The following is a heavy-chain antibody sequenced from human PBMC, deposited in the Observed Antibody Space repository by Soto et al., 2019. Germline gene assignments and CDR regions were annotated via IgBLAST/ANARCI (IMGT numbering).Heavy chain of an antibody. D-gene: IGHD6-25*01. J-gene: IGHJ4*02. V-gene: IGHV4-59*01. CDR1: GVSISSYF. CDR3: ARIGGYHGPLDY. Sequence: KNSETLSLTCSVSGVSISSYFWSWIRQAPGRGLEWIGYTYHRGSTNYSPSLRSRVAISLDTSENQFSLKVNSVTAADTAMYYCARIGGYHGPLDYWGQGTPVTVSS. CDR2: TYHRGST.